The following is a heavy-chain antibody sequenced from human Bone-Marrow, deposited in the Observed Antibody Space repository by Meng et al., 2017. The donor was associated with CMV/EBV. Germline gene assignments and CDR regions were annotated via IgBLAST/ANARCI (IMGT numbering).Heavy chain of an antibody. CDR3: AKESSWYMERGGYYYGMDV. D-gene: IGHD6-13*01. CDR1: GLTFSSYA. J-gene: IGHJ6*02. V-gene: IGHV3-23*01. Sequence: GESLKISCQAPGLTFSSYAMSWVRQAPGKGLEWVSAIGGSGGSTYYADPVKGRFTIARDNSKNTLYLQMNSLRAEDTAVYYCAKESSWYMERGGYYYGMDVWGQGTTVTVSS. CDR2: IGGSGGST.